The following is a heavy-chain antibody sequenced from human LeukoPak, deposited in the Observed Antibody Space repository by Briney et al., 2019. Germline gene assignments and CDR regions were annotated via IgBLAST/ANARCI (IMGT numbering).Heavy chain of an antibody. J-gene: IGHJ4*02. CDR3: VRLWLRWGIDY. CDR2: GYYAGSGS. CDR1: GASTNTDSYF. D-gene: IGHD5-12*01. V-gene: IGHV4-39*01. Sequence: AETLSLTCDVSGASTNTDSYFWGWIRQPPGKGLEWVGSGYYAGSGSHYNPSLKSRVTISVDTSSNRYSLKLHSVTTADTAVYYCVRLWLRWGIDYWGQGSLVTVSS.